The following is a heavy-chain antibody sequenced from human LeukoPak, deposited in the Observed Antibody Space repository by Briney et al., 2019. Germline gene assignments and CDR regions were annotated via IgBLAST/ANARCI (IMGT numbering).Heavy chain of an antibody. J-gene: IGHJ4*02. D-gene: IGHD3-10*01. Sequence: TEGSLRLSCAASGFTFSSYAMSWVRQAPGKGLEWVSAISGSGGSTYYADSVKGRFTISRDNSKNTLYLQMNSLRAEDTAVYYCAKGGNYGSGNYYFDYWGQGTLVTVSS. CDR2: ISGSGGST. CDR1: GFTFSSYA. CDR3: AKGGNYGSGNYYFDY. V-gene: IGHV3-23*01.